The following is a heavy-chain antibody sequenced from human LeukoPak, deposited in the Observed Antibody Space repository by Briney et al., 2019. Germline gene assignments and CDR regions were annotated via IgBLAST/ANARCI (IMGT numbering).Heavy chain of an antibody. CDR2: IISKTDGGAT. J-gene: IGHJ6*02. Sequence: GESLTLSCAASGFAFSNAWMSWVRQAPGKGLEWVGRIISKTDGGATDYAAPVQGRVTISRDDSKTTLYLQMNSLKTEDTAVYYCNRALSYYGMDVWGQGTTVTVSS. CDR1: GFAFSNAW. V-gene: IGHV3-15*01. D-gene: IGHD3-16*01. CDR3: NRALSYYGMDV.